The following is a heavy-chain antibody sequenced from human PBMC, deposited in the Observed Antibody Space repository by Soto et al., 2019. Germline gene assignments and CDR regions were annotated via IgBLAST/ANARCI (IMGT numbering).Heavy chain of an antibody. V-gene: IGHV3-11*05. Sequence: QVQLVESGGDLVKPGGSLRLSCAASGFPFSDYYMSWIRQAPGKGLEWVSSIGGSSSYTNNADSVMGRFTISRDNAKNSLYLQMTSLRAEDTAVYYCARRRPTGYYNYWGQGTLVTVSA. CDR2: IGGSSSYT. J-gene: IGHJ4*02. CDR1: GFPFSDYY. CDR3: ARRRPTGYYNY. D-gene: IGHD3-9*01.